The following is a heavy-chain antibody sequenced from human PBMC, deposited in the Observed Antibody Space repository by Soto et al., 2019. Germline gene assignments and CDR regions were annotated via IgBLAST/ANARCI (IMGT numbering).Heavy chain of an antibody. V-gene: IGHV1-69*01. CDR3: ARGGVDVVATSDFDY. Sequence: QVQLVQSGAEVKKPGSSVKVSCKASGGTFNNYAISWVRQAPGQGLEWMGGIIPIIGTADYAHKFQGRLAISADESTGTTFMERISLRSEDTALYYCARGGVDVVATSDFDYWGQGTLVTVSS. CDR2: IIPIIGTA. D-gene: IGHD5-12*01. CDR1: GGTFNNYA. J-gene: IGHJ4*02.